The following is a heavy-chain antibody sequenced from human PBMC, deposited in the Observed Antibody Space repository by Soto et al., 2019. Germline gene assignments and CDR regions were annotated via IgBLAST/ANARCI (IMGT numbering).Heavy chain of an antibody. V-gene: IGHV5-10-1*01. D-gene: IGHD2-2*01. CDR1: GYSVTSYW. Sequence: PGQSMKTPCTGSGYSVTSYWIRRLRHMTGKGLAWIGRIDPSDSYTNYSQSFQGHVTISADKSISTAYLPWSSLKASDTAMYYCARNPRVVPAAMGYYYYGMDVWGQGITVTVSS. CDR2: IDPSDSYT. J-gene: IGHJ6*02. CDR3: ARNPRVVPAAMGYYYYGMDV.